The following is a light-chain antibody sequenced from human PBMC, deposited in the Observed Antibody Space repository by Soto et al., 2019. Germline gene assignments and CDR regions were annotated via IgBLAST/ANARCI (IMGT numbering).Light chain of an antibody. V-gene: IGKV1-5*01. CDR2: DDS. J-gene: IGKJ1*01. CDR1: QSISSW. CDR3: QKYNSYFQT. Sequence: DIQMTQSPSTLSAPSGDRVTMNCGASQSISSWLAWYQQKTGKAPKLLIYDDSSLESGVPQRLSGSGSGTELTLTISSLQPDDVATYYCQKYNSYFQTCGQGTKVDIK.